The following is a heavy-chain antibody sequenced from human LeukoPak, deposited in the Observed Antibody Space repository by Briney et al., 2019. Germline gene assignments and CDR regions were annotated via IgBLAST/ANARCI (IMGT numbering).Heavy chain of an antibody. CDR3: ARVRVYDYVWGSYRYFDY. J-gene: IGHJ4*02. V-gene: IGHV1-18*04. Sequence: ASVKVSCKASGYTFTSYGISWVRQAPGRGLEWMGWISAYNGNTNYAQKLQGRVTMTTDTSTSTAYMELRSLRSDDTAVYYCARVRVYDYVWGSYRYFDYWGQGTLVTVSS. D-gene: IGHD3-16*02. CDR2: ISAYNGNT. CDR1: GYTFTSYG.